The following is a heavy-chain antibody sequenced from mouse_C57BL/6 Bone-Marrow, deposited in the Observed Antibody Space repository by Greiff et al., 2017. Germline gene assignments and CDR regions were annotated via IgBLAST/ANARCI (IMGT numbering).Heavy chain of an antibody. Sequence: EVQLQESGPELVKPGASVKMSCKASGYTFTDYNMHWVKQSHGKSLEWIGYINPNNGGTSYNQKFKGKATLTVNKSSSTAYMELRSLTSEDSAVYYCARWGFIPYYLDYWGQGTTLTVSS. J-gene: IGHJ2*01. CDR1: GYTFTDYN. V-gene: IGHV1-22*01. D-gene: IGHD1-1*01. CDR3: ARWGFIPYYLDY. CDR2: INPNNGGT.